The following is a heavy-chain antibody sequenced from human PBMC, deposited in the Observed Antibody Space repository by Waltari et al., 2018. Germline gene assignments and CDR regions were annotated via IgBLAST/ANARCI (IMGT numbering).Heavy chain of an antibody. J-gene: IGHJ4*02. CDR3: SGGEVTGTDF. CDR1: AFSFCGAF. CDR2: IRREPYNYAT. D-gene: IGHD6-19*01. V-gene: IGHV3-73*01. Sequence: EVQVVESGGGLVQPGGSLKLSCATSAFSFCGAFIHWVRQTSGKGLEWVGRIRREPYNYATAYSASVKGRFTISRDDSKNTAFLQMNSLMTEDTAVYYCSGGEVTGTDFWGQGTLVTVSS.